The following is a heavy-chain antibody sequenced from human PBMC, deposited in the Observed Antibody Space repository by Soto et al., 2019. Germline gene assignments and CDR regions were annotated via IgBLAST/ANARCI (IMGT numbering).Heavy chain of an antibody. Sequence: QLQLQESGSGLVKPSQTLSLTCAVPGGSISSGGYSWSWIRQPPGKGLEWIGYIYHSWSTYYNPFLKSRVTISVDRAQNQSSLQLSSVTAAETAGYYCARGNVVAIDYWGQGTLVTVSS. D-gene: IGHD2-21*01. CDR1: GGSISSGGYS. J-gene: IGHJ4*02. CDR3: ARGNVVAIDY. CDR2: IYHSWST. V-gene: IGHV4-30-2*01.